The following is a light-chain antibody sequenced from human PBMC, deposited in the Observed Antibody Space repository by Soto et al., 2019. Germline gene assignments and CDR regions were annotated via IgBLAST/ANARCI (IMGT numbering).Light chain of an antibody. CDR2: RNN. Sequence: QPVLTQQPSASWTHGQRVTIAFSGSSSNLGSNYVYWYHQLPGTAPKLLIYRNNQRPSGVPDRFSGSKSGTSASLAISGLRSEDEADYHCAAWDDSLSGHVVFGGGTKLTVL. J-gene: IGLJ2*01. CDR1: SSNLGSNY. V-gene: IGLV1-47*01. CDR3: AAWDDSLSGHVV.